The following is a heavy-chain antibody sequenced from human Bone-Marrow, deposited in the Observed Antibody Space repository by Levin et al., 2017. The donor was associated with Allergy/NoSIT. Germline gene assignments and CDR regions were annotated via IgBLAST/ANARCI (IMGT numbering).Heavy chain of an antibody. CDR3: AKVTYGKYFDY. CDR2: ISNTGST. CDR1: GFTFATYA. V-gene: IGHV3-23*02. D-gene: IGHD4-17*01. J-gene: IGHJ4*02. Sequence: QAGGSLRLSCAASGFTFATYAMSWVRQAPGKGLEWVSSISNTGSTYYGDSVKGRFTISRDNSKNTLYLQMNSLRAEDTAVYYCAKVTYGKYFDYWGQGTLVTVSS.